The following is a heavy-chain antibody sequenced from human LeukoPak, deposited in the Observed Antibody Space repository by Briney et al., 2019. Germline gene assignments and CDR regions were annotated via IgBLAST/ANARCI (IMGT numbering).Heavy chain of an antibody. J-gene: IGHJ4*02. D-gene: IGHD6-19*01. CDR2: INPNSGGT. CDR3: ARVVVRYSSGWPTLYYFDY. Sequence: ASVKVSCKASGYTFTGYYMHWVRQAPGQGLEWMVCINPNSGGTNYAQKFQGRVTMTRDTSISTAYMELSRLRSDDTAVYYCARVVVRYSSGWPTLYYFDYWGQGTLVTASS. CDR1: GYTFTGYY. V-gene: IGHV1-2*02.